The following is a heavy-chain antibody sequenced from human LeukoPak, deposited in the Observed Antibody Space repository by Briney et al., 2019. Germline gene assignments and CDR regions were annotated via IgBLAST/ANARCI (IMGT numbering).Heavy chain of an antibody. V-gene: IGHV3-48*04. D-gene: IGHD3-16*02. CDR1: GFTFSSYA. CDR2: ISSSSSTI. CDR3: ARDRLHDYVWGSYRYPDY. J-gene: IGHJ4*02. Sequence: GGSLRLSCAASGFTFSSYAMSWVRQAPGKGLEWVSYISSSSSTIYYADSVKGRFTISRDNAKNSLYLQMNSLRAEDTAVYYCARDRLHDYVWGSYRYPDYWGQGTLVTVSS.